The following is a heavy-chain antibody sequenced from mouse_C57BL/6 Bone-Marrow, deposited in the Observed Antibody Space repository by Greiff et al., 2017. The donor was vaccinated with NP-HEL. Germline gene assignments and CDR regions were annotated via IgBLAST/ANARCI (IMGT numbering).Heavy chain of an antibody. V-gene: IGHV5-6*02. CDR3: ARRNYGSSYGDWYFDV. J-gene: IGHJ1*03. Sequence: EVMLVESGGDLVKPGGSLKLSCAASGFTFSSYGMSWVRQTPDKRLEWVATLSSGGSYTYYPDSVKGRFTISRDNAKNTLYLQMSSLKSEDTAMYYCARRNYGSSYGDWYFDVWGTGTTVTVSS. CDR2: LSSGGSYT. D-gene: IGHD1-1*01. CDR1: GFTFSSYG.